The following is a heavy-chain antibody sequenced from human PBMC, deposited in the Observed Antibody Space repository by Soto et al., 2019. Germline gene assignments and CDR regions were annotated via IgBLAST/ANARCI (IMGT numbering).Heavy chain of an antibody. Sequence: GVSLRLSCAASGFTFSSYAMHWVRQAPGKGLEYVSAISSNGGSTYYANSVKGRFTISRDNSKNTLYLQMGSLRAEDMAVYYCARSPGVLWFGELLSAFDYWGQGTLVTVSS. D-gene: IGHD3-10*01. J-gene: IGHJ4*02. CDR1: GFTFSSYA. CDR2: ISSNGGST. CDR3: ARSPGVLWFGELLSAFDY. V-gene: IGHV3-64*01.